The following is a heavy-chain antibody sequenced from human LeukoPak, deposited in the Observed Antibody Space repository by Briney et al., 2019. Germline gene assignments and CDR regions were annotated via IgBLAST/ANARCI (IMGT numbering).Heavy chain of an antibody. V-gene: IGHV3-13*01. CDR2: IGTAGDT. CDR1: GFTFSSYD. J-gene: IGHJ6*02. Sequence: PGGSLRLSCAASGFTFSSYDMHWVRQATGKGLEWVSAIGTAGDTYYPGSVKGRFTISRENAKNSLYLQMNSLRAGDTAVYYCARAVGYDGMDVWGQGTTVTVSS. CDR3: ARAVGYDGMDV.